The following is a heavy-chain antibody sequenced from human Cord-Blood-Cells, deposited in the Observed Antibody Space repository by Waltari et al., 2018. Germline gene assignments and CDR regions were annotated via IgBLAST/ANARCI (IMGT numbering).Heavy chain of an antibody. CDR3: AGGMDAFDI. CDR2: INPNSGGT. J-gene: IGHJ3*02. CDR1: GYTLTGYY. V-gene: IGHV1-2*02. Sequence: QVQLVQSGAEVKKPGASVKVSCKASGYTLTGYYMHWVRQAPGQGLEWMGLINPNSGGTNDAQKFQGRVTMTRDTSISTAYMELSRLRSDDTAVYYCAGGMDAFDIWGQGTMVTVSP.